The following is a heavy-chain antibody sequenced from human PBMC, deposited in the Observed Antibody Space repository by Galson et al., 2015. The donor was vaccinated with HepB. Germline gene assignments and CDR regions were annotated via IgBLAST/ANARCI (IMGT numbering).Heavy chain of an antibody. CDR1: GFTFSSYG. J-gene: IGHJ4*02. V-gene: IGHV3-33*01. CDR3: ARDLGYFDWLLEAFDY. Sequence: SLRLSCAASGFTFSSYGMHWVRQAPGKGLEWVAVIWYDGSNKYYADSVKGRFTISRDNSKNTLYLQMNSLRAEDTAVYYCARDLGYFDWLLEAFDYWGQGTLVTVSS. CDR2: IWYDGSNK. D-gene: IGHD3-9*01.